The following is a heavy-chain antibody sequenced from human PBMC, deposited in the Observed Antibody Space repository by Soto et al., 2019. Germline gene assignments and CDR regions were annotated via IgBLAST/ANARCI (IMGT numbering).Heavy chain of an antibody. CDR1: GFTVSSNY. V-gene: IGHV3-66*01. Sequence: EVQLVESGGGLVQPGGSLRLSCAASGFTVSSNYMSWVRQAPGKGLEWVSVIYSGGSTYYADSVKGRFTISRDNSKNTLYLQMNSLRAEDTAVYYCARTRITRHIDYWGQGTLVTVSS. CDR3: ARTRITRHIDY. D-gene: IGHD3-10*01. J-gene: IGHJ4*02. CDR2: IYSGGST.